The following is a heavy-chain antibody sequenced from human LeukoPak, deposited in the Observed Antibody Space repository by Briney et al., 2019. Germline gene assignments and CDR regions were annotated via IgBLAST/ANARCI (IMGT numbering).Heavy chain of an antibody. CDR1: GFTFSSYG. D-gene: IGHD6-19*01. CDR3: ARDNQWLTDAFDI. V-gene: IGHV3-33*01. CDR2: IWYDGSNK. Sequence: PGRSLRLSCAASGFTFSSYGMHWVRQAPGKGLEWVGVIWYDGSNKYYADSVKGRFTISRDNSKNTLYLQMNSLRAEDTAVYYCARDNQWLTDAFDIWGQGKMVTVSS. J-gene: IGHJ3*02.